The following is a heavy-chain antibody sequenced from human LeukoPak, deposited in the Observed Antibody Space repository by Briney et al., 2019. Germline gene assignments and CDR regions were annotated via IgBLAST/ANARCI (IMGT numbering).Heavy chain of an antibody. CDR2: ISSSSSYI. J-gene: IGHJ6*02. V-gene: IGHV3-21*01. D-gene: IGHD2-15*01. Sequence: GGALRLSCAASGFTFSSYSMNWVRQAPGKGLEWVSSISSSSSYIYYADSVKGRFTISRDNAKHSLYLQMNSLRAEDTAVYYCARAGVVVVAATLIYYYYGMDVWGQGTTVTVSS. CDR1: GFTFSSYS. CDR3: ARAGVVVVAATLIYYYYGMDV.